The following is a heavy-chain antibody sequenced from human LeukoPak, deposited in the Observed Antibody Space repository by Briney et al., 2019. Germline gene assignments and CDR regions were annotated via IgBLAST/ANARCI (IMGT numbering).Heavy chain of an antibody. D-gene: IGHD4-23*01. CDR1: GFTFSNYA. Sequence: GGSLRLSCAASGFTFSNYAMSWVRQAPGKGLEWVSAINDSGGSTYYADSVKGRFTISRDNSKNTLYLQMNSLRAEDTAVYYCAKVSYGGEDYWGQGTLVTVSS. V-gene: IGHV3-23*01. CDR3: AKVSYGGEDY. CDR2: INDSGGST. J-gene: IGHJ4*02.